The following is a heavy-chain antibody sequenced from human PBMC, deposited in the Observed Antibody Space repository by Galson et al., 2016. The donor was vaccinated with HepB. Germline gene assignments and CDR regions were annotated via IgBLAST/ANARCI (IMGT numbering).Heavy chain of an antibody. CDR2: IDWDDDK. CDR3: ARTNAARGRPVDS. CDR1: GFSLRVTGMC. J-gene: IGHJ4*02. V-gene: IGHV2-70*01. Sequence: PALVKPTQTLTLTCTFSGFSLRVTGMCVTWIRQPPGGALEWLALIDWDDDKYYTTSTRTRLSISKDTSKNQVVLTMTDVDPLDTATDYCARTNAARGRPVDSWGQGTLVTVSS. D-gene: IGHD6-13*01.